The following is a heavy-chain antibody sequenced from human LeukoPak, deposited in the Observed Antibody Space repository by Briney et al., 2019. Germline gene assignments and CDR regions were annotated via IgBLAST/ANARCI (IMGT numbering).Heavy chain of an antibody. D-gene: IGHD3-22*01. CDR3: ARSRWLTLDFDL. CDR2: IYYSGST. V-gene: IGHV4-59*01. J-gene: IGHJ2*01. Sequence: SETLSLTCTVSGGSISSYYWSWIRQPPGKGLEWIGYIYYSGSTNYNPSLKSRVTISVDTSKNQFSLKLSSVTAADTAVYYCARSRWLTLDFDLWGRGTLVTVSS. CDR1: GGSISSYY.